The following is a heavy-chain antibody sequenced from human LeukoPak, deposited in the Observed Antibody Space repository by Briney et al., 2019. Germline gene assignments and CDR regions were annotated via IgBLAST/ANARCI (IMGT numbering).Heavy chain of an antibody. D-gene: IGHD6-19*01. Sequence: PGRSLRLSCAASGFTFSSYGMHWVRQAPGKGLEWVAVISYDGSNKYYADSVEGRFTISRDNSKNTLYLQMNSLRAEDTAVYYCAKNAGYSSGWYPGGGYWGQGTLVTVSS. CDR3: AKNAGYSSGWYPGGGY. J-gene: IGHJ4*02. CDR1: GFTFSSYG. CDR2: ISYDGSNK. V-gene: IGHV3-30*18.